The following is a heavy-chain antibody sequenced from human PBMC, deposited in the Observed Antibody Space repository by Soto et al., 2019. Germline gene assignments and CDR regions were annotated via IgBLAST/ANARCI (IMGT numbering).Heavy chain of an antibody. J-gene: IGHJ6*02. D-gene: IGHD3-9*01. CDR2: MNPNSGNT. CDR1: GHTFTSYD. CDR3: AGGPYYYDILTGCWGGGNYYYGMDV. V-gene: IGHV1-8*01. Sequence: ASVKVSCKASGHTFTSYDINWVRQATGQGLEWMGWMNPNSGNTGYAQKFQGRVTMTRNTSISTAYMELSSLRSEDTAVYYCAGGPYYYDILTGCWGGGNYYYGMDVWGQGTTVTVSS.